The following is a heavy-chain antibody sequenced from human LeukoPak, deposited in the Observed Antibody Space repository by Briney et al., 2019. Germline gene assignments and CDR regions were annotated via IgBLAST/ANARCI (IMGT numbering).Heavy chain of an antibody. CDR1: GFTVSYYS. V-gene: IGHV3-48*04. Sequence: GGSLRLSCAASGFTVSYYSMNWVRQAPGKGLEWVSYISFSNSTLYYADSVRGRFTISRDNAKNSLSLQMNSLRAEDTAVYYCAGGGATSFDYWGQGILGTVSS. CDR3: AGGGATSFDY. J-gene: IGHJ4*02. CDR2: ISFSNSTL. D-gene: IGHD5-12*01.